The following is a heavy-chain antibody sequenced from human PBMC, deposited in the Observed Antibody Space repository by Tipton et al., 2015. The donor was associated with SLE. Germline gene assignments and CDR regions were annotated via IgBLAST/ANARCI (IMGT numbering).Heavy chain of an antibody. CDR2: IYHSGGT. D-gene: IGHD2-2*01. CDR1: GFTFSSYAM. V-gene: IGHV4-4*02. Sequence: SLRLSCAASGFTFSSYAMSWARQPPGKGLEWIGDIYHSGGTNYNPSLKSRVIISVDKSKSQFSLKLTCVTAADTAVYYCARLVVVPAIYFDSWGQGTLVTVSS. J-gene: IGHJ4*01. CDR3: ARLVVVPAIYFDS.